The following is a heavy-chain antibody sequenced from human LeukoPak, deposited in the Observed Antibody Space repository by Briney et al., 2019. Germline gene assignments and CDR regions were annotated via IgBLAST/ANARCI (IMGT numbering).Heavy chain of an antibody. D-gene: IGHD6-19*01. CDR2: ISSDGSNK. CDR3: AKDEIGAVAGLLDY. J-gene: IGHJ4*02. CDR1: GFTFSSYG. Sequence: GRSLRLSCAASGFTFSSYGMYWVRQAPGKWLEWVAVISSDGSNKYYADSVRGRFTVSRDNSKDTLYLQMNSLRAEDTAVYYCAKDEIGAVAGLLDYWGQGILVTVSS. V-gene: IGHV3-30*18.